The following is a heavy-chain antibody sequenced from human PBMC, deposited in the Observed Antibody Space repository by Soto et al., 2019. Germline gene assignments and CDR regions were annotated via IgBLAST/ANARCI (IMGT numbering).Heavy chain of an antibody. D-gene: IGHD2-2*01. V-gene: IGHV1-18*01. CDR1: GYTFTSYG. CDR3: ARVQHGPIVVVPAAPNPKPHWFDP. CDR2: ISAYNGNT. Sequence: ASVKVSCKASGYTFTSYGISWVRQAPGQGLEWMGWISAYNGNTNYAQKLQGRVTMTTDTSTSTAYMELRSLRSDDTAVYYCARVQHGPIVVVPAAPNPKPHWFDPWGQGTLVTVSS. J-gene: IGHJ5*02.